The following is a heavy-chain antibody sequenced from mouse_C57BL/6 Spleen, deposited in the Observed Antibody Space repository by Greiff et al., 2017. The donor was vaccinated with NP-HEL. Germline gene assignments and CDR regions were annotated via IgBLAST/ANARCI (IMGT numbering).Heavy chain of an antibody. D-gene: IGHD2-3*01. CDR1: GFTFSSYT. Sequence: EVLLVESGGGLVKPGGSLKLSCAASGFTFSSYTMPWVRQTPEKRLEWVATISGGGGNIYYPDTVKGRFTISRDNARNTLYLRMSSLRSEDTALYYCARLYDSYYDYDMDYWGKGTSVTVSS. J-gene: IGHJ4*01. V-gene: IGHV5-9*01. CDR3: ARLYDSYYDYDMDY. CDR2: ISGGGGNI.